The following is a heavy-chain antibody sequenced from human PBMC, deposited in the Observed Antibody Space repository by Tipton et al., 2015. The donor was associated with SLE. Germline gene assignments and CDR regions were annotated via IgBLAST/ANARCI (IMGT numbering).Heavy chain of an antibody. J-gene: IGHJ3*02. D-gene: IGHD6-13*01. CDR1: GGSFSDYY. CDR2: ITHSGST. Sequence: TLSLTCAVYGGSFSDYYWSWIRQPPGKGLEWIGEITHSGSTNYNPSLKSRVTISVDTSKNQFSLKLSSVTAADTAFYYCARGSSTWFLGAFDIWGQGTTVTVSS. V-gene: IGHV4-34*01. CDR3: ARGSSTWFLGAFDI.